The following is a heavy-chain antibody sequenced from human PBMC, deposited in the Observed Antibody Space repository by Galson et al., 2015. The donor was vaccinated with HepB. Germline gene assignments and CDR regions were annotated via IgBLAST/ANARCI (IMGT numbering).Heavy chain of an antibody. CDR2: ISSSNSYI. CDR3: ARRAGSWYFMYYDSSCYVDY. V-gene: IGHV3-21*01. Sequence: SLRLSCAASGFTFSSYSMNWVRQAPGKGLEWVSSISSSNSYIYYADSVKGRFTISRDNAKNSLYLQMNSLRAEDTAVYYCARRAGSWYFMYYDSSCYVDYWGQGALVTASS. D-gene: IGHD3-22*01. J-gene: IGHJ4*02. CDR1: GFTFSSYS.